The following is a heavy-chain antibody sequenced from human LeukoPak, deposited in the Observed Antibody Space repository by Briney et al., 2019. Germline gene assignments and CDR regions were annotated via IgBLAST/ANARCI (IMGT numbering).Heavy chain of an antibody. Sequence: ASVKVSCKASGYTFTSYYMHWVRQAPGQGLEWMGWINPNSGGTKYAQKFQGRVTVTRDTSISTAYLELSSLRSDDTAVYFCARYAGDYETVTDYWGQGTLVTVSS. V-gene: IGHV1-2*02. D-gene: IGHD4-17*01. CDR3: ARYAGDYETVTDY. CDR2: INPNSGGT. J-gene: IGHJ4*02. CDR1: GYTFTSYY.